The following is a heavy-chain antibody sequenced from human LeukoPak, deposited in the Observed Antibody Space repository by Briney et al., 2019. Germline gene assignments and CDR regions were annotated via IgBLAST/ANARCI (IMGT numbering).Heavy chain of an antibody. CDR3: ASELGVENFDY. CDR2: IIPIFGTA. V-gene: IGHV1-69*13. J-gene: IGHJ4*02. D-gene: IGHD3-16*01. Sequence: SVKVSCKASGGTFSSYAISWVRQAPGQGLEWMGGIIPIFGTANYAQKFQGRVTITADESTSTAYMELSSPRSEDTAVYYCASELGVENFDYWGQGTLVTVSS. CDR1: GGTFSSYA.